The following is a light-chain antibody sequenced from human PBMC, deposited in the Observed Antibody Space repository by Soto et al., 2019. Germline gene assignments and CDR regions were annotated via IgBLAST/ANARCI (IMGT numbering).Light chain of an antibody. V-gene: IGLV2-14*01. CDR3: SSYSSSSTFYV. CDR2: QVS. CDR1: SSDIGGFYY. Sequence: QSALTQPASVSGSPGQSITISCTGTSSDIGGFYYVSWYQHRPGKDPKLMIYQVSNRPSGVSNRFSGSKSGNTASLTISGLQADDEADYFCSSYSSSSTFYVFGAGTKVTVL. J-gene: IGLJ1*01.